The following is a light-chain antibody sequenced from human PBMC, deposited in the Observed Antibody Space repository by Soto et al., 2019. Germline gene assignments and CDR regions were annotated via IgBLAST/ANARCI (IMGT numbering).Light chain of an antibody. Sequence: TVLTQSPGTLYLSPMERATLSCMASQRVRGNSMAWYQLKPGQAPRLLTFGASNRATGVPDRFSGSESGTDFTLTINRLEPEDFAVYYCQQCGGSLPTFGQRTKVDI. J-gene: IGKJ1*01. CDR1: QRVRGNS. CDR2: GAS. CDR3: QQCGGSLPT. V-gene: IGKV3-20*01.